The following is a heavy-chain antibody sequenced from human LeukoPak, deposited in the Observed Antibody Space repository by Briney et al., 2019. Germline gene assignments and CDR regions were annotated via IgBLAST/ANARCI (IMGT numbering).Heavy chain of an antibody. D-gene: IGHD3/OR15-3a*01. Sequence: ASVKVSCKASGYTFTGYYMHWVRQAPGQGLEWMGWINPNSGGTNYAQKFQGRVTMTRDTSISTAYMELSRLRSDDTAVYYCARGIGLVYSPSFDYWGQRTLVTVSS. CDR1: GYTFTGYY. J-gene: IGHJ4*02. V-gene: IGHV1-2*02. CDR3: ARGIGLVYSPSFDY. CDR2: INPNSGGT.